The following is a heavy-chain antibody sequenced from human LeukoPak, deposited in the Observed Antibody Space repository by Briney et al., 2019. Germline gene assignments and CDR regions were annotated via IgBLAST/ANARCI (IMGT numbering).Heavy chain of an antibody. CDR1: GGSISSYY. CDR2: IYYSGST. Sequence: SETLSLTCTVSGGSISSYYWSWIRQPPGKGLEWIGYIYYSGSTNYNPSLKSRVTISVDTSKNQFSLKLSSVTAAVTAVYYCARHRGWLQLSYFDYWGQGTLVTVSS. D-gene: IGHD5-24*01. CDR3: ARHRGWLQLSYFDY. J-gene: IGHJ4*02. V-gene: IGHV4-59*08.